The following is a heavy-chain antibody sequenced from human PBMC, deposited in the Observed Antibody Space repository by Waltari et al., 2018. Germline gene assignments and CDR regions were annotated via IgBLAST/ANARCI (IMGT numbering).Heavy chain of an antibody. J-gene: IGHJ4*02. Sequence: QVLLVQSGAEVKKPGASVKISCRTSGFSLTNYYMHWVRQVPGQGLEWMGSTNPGGGGTTYAQKCQDRLSLSGDTSTSTVYLELSDLTSEDSAVYYCARGLNTRAFDFWGQGTLVTVAS. D-gene: IGHD2-15*01. CDR1: GFSLTNYY. CDR3: ARGLNTRAFDF. V-gene: IGHV1-46*01. CDR2: TNPGGGGT.